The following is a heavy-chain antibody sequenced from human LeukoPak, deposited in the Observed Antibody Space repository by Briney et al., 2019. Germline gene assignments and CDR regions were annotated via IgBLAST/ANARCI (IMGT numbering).Heavy chain of an antibody. Sequence: NPSETLSLTCTVSGGSISSSSYYWGWIRRPPGKGLEWIGSIYYSGSTYYNPSLKSRVTISVDTSKNQFSLKLSSVTAADTAVYYCARGQEYYDILTGYPNYFDYWGQGTLVTVSS. J-gene: IGHJ4*02. D-gene: IGHD3-9*01. CDR1: GGSISSSSYY. CDR2: IYYSGST. V-gene: IGHV4-39*07. CDR3: ARGQEYYDILTGYPNYFDY.